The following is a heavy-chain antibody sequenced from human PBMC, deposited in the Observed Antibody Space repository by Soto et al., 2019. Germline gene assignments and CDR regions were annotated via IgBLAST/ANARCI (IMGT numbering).Heavy chain of an antibody. D-gene: IGHD6-19*01. J-gene: IGHJ3*02. CDR1: GFVFSSYA. CDR3: AKTTDGWFSAFEI. Sequence: EVQLLESGGGLVQPGGSLRLSCAASGFVFSSYAMSWVRQAPGKGLEWVSAISGSGTTAYYADSVKGRFIFSRDNPKNTMYLQMNSLRAEDTAVHFCAKTTDGWFSAFEIWGQGTVVTVSS. V-gene: IGHV3-23*01. CDR2: ISGSGTTA.